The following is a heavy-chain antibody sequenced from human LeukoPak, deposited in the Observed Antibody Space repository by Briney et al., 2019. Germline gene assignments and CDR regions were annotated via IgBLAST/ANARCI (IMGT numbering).Heavy chain of an antibody. CDR1: GGSFSGYY. CDR2: INHSGST. Sequence: SETLSLTCAVYGGSFSGYYWSWIRQPPGKGLEWIGEINHSGSTNYNPSLKSRVTISVDTSKNQFSLKLSSVTAADTAVYYCARGGQWLVLIGGTRYFDYWGQGTLVTVSS. V-gene: IGHV4-34*01. J-gene: IGHJ4*02. CDR3: ARGGQWLVLIGGTRYFDY. D-gene: IGHD6-19*01.